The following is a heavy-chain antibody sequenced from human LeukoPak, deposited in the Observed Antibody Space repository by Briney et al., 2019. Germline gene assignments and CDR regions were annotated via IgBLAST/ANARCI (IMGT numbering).Heavy chain of an antibody. Sequence: GGSLRLSCAASGFTFSSYWMHWVRQAPGKGLVWVSCINSDGSSTSYADSVKGRFTISRDNAKNTLYLQMNSLRAEDTAVYYCARGMEQWLPYYYYGMDVWGQGTTVTVSS. J-gene: IGHJ6*02. V-gene: IGHV3-74*01. CDR3: ARGMEQWLPYYYYGMDV. D-gene: IGHD6-19*01. CDR2: INSDGSST. CDR1: GFTFSSYW.